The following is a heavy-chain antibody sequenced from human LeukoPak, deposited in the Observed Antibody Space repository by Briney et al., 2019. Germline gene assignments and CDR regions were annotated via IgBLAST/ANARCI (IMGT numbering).Heavy chain of an antibody. J-gene: IGHJ4*02. CDR1: GGSISSYY. CDR2: IYYSGST. V-gene: IGHV4-59*12. CDR3: ARGLRFTRYYYDSSGYSPFDY. Sequence: SETLSLTCTVSGGSISSYYWSWIRQPPGKGLEWIGYIYYSGSTNYNPSLKSRVTISVDTSKNQFSLKLSAVTAADTAVYYCARGLRFTRYYYDSSGYSPFDYWGQGTLVTVSS. D-gene: IGHD3-22*01.